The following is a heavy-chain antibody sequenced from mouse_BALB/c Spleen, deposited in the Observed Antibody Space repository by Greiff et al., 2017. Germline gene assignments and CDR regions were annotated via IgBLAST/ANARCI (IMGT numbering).Heavy chain of an antibody. CDR2: IRNKANGYTT. Sequence: EVKLVESGGGLVQPGGSLRLSCATSGFTFTDYYMSWVRQPPGKALEWLGFIRNKANGYTTEYSASVKGRFTISRDNSQSILYLQMNTLRAEDSATYCCARDWGGNYFDYWGQGTTLTVSS. D-gene: IGHD1-1*02. V-gene: IGHV7-3*02. J-gene: IGHJ2*01. CDR3: ARDWGGNYFDY. CDR1: GFTFTDYY.